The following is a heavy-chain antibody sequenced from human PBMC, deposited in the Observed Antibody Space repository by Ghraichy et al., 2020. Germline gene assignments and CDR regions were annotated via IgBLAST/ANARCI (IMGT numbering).Heavy chain of an antibody. CDR1: GGSISSYY. Sequence: SQTLSLTCTVSGGSISSYYWSWIRQPPGKGLEWLGYIYYSGGTNYNPSLKSRVTISVDTSKNQFSLKLSSVTAADTAVYYCARSAGGRFPDVWGKGTTVTVSS. CDR2: IYYSGGT. D-gene: IGHD3-3*01. V-gene: IGHV4-59*01. CDR3: ARSAGGRFPDV. J-gene: IGHJ6*04.